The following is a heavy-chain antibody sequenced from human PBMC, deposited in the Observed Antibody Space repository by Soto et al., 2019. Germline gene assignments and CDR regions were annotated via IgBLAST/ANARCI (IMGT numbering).Heavy chain of an antibody. CDR3: ARDDEGCSDCDLGY. Sequence: PGGSLRLSCAASGFTFSLYGMHWVRQAPGKGLEWVAVIWFDGTNKYYADSVGGRFTISRDNSKNTLYLQMNSLRAEDTAVYYCARDDEGCSDCDLGYWGQGALVTVSS. D-gene: IGHD2-21*01. CDR2: IWFDGTNK. CDR1: GFTFSLYG. V-gene: IGHV3-33*08. J-gene: IGHJ4*02.